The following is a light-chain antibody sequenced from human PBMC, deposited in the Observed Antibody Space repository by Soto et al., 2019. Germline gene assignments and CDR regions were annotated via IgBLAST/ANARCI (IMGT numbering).Light chain of an antibody. J-gene: IGKJ5*01. V-gene: IGKV3-11*01. CDR2: DAS. CDR3: QQRSNWPPIT. Sequence: EIVLTQPRATLSLSPGERATLACRASQSVSSYLAWYQQKPGQAPRLLIYDASNRATGIPARFSGSGSGTDFTLTISRLEPEDFAVYYCQQRSNWPPITFGQGTRLEIK. CDR1: QSVSSY.